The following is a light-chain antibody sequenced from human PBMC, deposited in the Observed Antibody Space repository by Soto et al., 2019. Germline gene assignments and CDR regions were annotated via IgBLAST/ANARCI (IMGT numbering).Light chain of an antibody. CDR2: GAS. V-gene: IGKV3-15*01. CDR1: QSVSGN. Sequence: EIVMTQSPATLSVSPGERATLSCRASQSVSGNLAWYQRKPGQPPRLLIYGASTRATAIPARFGGSGSGTEFTLTISSLQSEDFAVYYCQQYNNWPRTFGQGTKVEIK. J-gene: IGKJ1*01. CDR3: QQYNNWPRT.